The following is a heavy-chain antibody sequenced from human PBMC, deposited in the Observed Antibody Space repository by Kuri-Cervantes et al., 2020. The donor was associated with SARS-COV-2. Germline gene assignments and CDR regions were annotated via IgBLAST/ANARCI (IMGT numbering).Heavy chain of an antibody. CDR1: GFTFSSYW. V-gene: IGHV3-7*04. CDR3: ARGSLTIFGVVIMDGGDNWFDP. D-gene: IGHD3-3*01. J-gene: IGHJ5*02. Sequence: GESLKISCAASGFTFSSYWMSWVRQAPGKGLEWVANIKQDGSEKYYVDSVKGRFTISRDNAKNSLYLQMNSLRAEDTAVYYCARGSLTIFGVVIMDGGDNWFDPWGQGTLVTVSS. CDR2: IKQDGSEK.